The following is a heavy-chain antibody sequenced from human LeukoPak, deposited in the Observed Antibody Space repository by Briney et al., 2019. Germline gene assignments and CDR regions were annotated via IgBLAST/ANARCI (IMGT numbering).Heavy chain of an antibody. CDR1: GFTFSNFG. D-gene: IGHD5-24*01. V-gene: IGHV3-30*02. Sequence: QAGGSLRLSCAASGFTFSNFGMHWVRQAPGKGLEWVTFIRFDGTNKYYADSVKGRFTISRDNSKNTLYLQMNSLRVEDTAMYYCAKVEISTSPGGIDYWGQGTLVTVSS. CDR3: AKVEISTSPGGIDY. CDR2: IRFDGTNK. J-gene: IGHJ4*02.